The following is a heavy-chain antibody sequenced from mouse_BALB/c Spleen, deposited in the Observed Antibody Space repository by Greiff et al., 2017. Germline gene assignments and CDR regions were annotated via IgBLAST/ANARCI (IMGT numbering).Heavy chain of an antibody. V-gene: IGHV1-14*01. Sequence: EVKLQESGPELVKPGASVKMSCKASGYTFTSYVMEWVKQKPGQGLEWIGYINPYNDGTKYNEKFKGKATLTSDKSSSTAYMELSSLTSEDSAVYYCARGNYGSSYSYWGQGTTLTVSS. CDR3: ARGNYGSSYSY. J-gene: IGHJ2*01. CDR1: GYTFTSYV. D-gene: IGHD1-1*01. CDR2: INPYNDGT.